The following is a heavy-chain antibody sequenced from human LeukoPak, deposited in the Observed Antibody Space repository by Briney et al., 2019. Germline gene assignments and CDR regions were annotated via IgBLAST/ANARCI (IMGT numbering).Heavy chain of an antibody. Sequence: GGSLRLSCAASGFTFSSYGMNWVRQAPGRGLEWGSYISSSRSTIYYAHSGKGRLTLSKHNAKNSLYLQMNSLRACNPSLYYCGRGRXLFXVVXMXXYWGQGTL. CDR2: ISSSRSTI. J-gene: IGHJ4*02. CDR3: GRGRXLFXVVXMXXY. D-gene: IGHD3-3*01. V-gene: IGHV3-48*04. CDR1: GFTFSSYG.